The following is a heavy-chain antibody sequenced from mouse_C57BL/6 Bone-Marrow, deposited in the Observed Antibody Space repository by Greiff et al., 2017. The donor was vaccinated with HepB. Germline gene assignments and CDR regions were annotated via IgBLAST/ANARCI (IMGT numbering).Heavy chain of an antibody. CDR3: ARQEYYYGSSYPFAY. CDR1: GFTFSSYT. J-gene: IGHJ3*01. Sequence: EVKLMESGGGLVKPGGSLKLSCAASGFTFSSYTMSWVRQTPEKRLEWVATISGGGGNTYYPDSVKGRFTISRDNAKNTLYLQMSSLRSEDTALYYCARQEYYYGSSYPFAYWGQGTLVTVSA. V-gene: IGHV5-9*01. CDR2: ISGGGGNT. D-gene: IGHD1-1*01.